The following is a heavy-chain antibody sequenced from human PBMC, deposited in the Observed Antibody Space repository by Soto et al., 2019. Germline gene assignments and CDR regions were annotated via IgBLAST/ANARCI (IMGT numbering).Heavy chain of an antibody. CDR2: ISYDGSNK. D-gene: IGHD2-15*01. J-gene: IGHJ3*02. V-gene: IGHV3-30*18. CDR1: GFTFSSYG. Sequence: QVQLVESGGGVVQPGRSLTLSCAASGFTFSSYGIHWVRQAPGKGLEWVAVISYDGSNKYYADSVKGRFTISRDNSKNTLYLQMNSLRAEDTAVYHCAKQVIPHTIGFDIWGQGTMVTVSS. CDR3: AKQVIPHTIGFDI.